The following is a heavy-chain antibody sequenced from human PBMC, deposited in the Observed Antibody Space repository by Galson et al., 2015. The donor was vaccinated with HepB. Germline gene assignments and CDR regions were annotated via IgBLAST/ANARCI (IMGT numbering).Heavy chain of an antibody. CDR3: AKDRVYCTGGISYDFDY. J-gene: IGHJ4*02. Sequence: SLRLSCAASGFTFSSYGMHWVRQAPGQGLEWVAVISYDGSNKNYADSVQGRLTISRDNSKNTLYLQMNSLRAEDTAVYYCAKDRVYCTGGISYDFDYWGQGTLVTVSS. CDR2: ISYDGSNK. D-gene: IGHD2-8*02. CDR1: GFTFSSYG. V-gene: IGHV3-30*18.